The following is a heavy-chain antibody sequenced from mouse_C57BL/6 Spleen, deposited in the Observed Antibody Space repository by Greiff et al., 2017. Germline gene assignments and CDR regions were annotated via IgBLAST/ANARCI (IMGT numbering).Heavy chain of an antibody. J-gene: IGHJ1*03. CDR3: AGVRDYYCDSSPYWYFDV. CDR2: IYPGDGDT. Sequence: QVQLQQSGPELVKPGASVKISCKASGYAFSSSWMDWVKQRPGKGLEWIGRIYPGDGDTNYNGKFKGKATMTADKSSSTAYMQLSSLASEDSAVYFCAGVRDYYCDSSPYWYFDVWGTGTTVTVSS. CDR1: GYAFSSSW. D-gene: IGHD1-1*01. V-gene: IGHV1-82*01.